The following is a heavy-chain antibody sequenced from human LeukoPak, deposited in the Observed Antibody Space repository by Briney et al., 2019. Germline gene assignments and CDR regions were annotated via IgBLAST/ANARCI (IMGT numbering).Heavy chain of an antibody. CDR1: GLMFSNYG. Sequence: GGTLRLSCAASGLMFSNYGMNWVRLAPGKGLEWVSGITGSGTTYYADSVKGRFSISRDNSKNTLYLQMNSLRAEDTAVYYCAKESWRYFDWLSPLDYWGQGTLVTVSS. J-gene: IGHJ4*02. D-gene: IGHD3-9*01. V-gene: IGHV3-23*01. CDR2: ITGSGTT. CDR3: AKESWRYFDWLSPLDY.